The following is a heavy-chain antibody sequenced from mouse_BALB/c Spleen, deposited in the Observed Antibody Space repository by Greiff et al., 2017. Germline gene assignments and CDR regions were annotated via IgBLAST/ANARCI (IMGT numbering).Heavy chain of an antibody. CDR3: ARDHYGNYGAY. CDR1: GFSLTSYG. CDR2: IWAGGST. J-gene: IGHJ3*01. D-gene: IGHD2-1*01. Sequence: VQGVESGPGLVAPSQSLSITCTVSGFSLTSYGVHWVRQPPGKGLEWLGVIWAGGSTNYNSALMSRLSISKDNSKSQVFLKMNSLQTDDTAMYYCARDHYGNYGAYWGQGTLVTVSA. V-gene: IGHV2-9*02.